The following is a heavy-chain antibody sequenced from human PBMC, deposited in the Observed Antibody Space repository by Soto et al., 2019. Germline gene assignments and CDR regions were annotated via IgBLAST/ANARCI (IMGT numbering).Heavy chain of an antibody. D-gene: IGHD4-17*01. CDR3: ARESMTTVTPGAFDI. CDR2: ISSSGSTI. Sequence: QVQLVESGGGLVQPGGSLRLSCAASGFTFSDYYMSWIRQAPGKGLEWVSYISSSGSTIYYADSVKGRFTISRDNAKNSLYLQVNSLRGEDTAVYYCARESMTTVTPGAFDIWGQGTMVTVSS. CDR1: GFTFSDYY. J-gene: IGHJ3*02. V-gene: IGHV3-11*01.